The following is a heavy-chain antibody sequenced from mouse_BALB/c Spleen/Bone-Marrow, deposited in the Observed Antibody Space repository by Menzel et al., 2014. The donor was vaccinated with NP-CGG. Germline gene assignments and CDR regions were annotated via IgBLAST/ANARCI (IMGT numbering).Heavy chain of an antibody. J-gene: IGHJ2*01. D-gene: IGHD2-2*01. CDR1: GYTFTSYW. CDR3: ARSRDGYDSFAY. V-gene: IGHV1-7*01. Sequence: QVQLQQSGAELAKPGASVKMSCKTSGYTFTSYWMHWVKQRPGQGLEWIGYINPSTGYTEYNQKFKDKATLTADKSSSTAYMQLSSLTSEDSAVYYCARSRDGYDSFAYWGQGTTLTVSS. CDR2: INPSTGYT.